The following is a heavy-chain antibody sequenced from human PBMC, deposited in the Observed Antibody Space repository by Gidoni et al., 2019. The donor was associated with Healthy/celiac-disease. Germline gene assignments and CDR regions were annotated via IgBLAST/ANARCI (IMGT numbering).Heavy chain of an antibody. D-gene: IGHD3-16*01. V-gene: IGHV5-51*01. Sequence: EVQLVQSGAEVKKPGESLKISCKGSGYSFTSYWIGWVRQMPGKGLEWMGIIYPGDSDTRYSPSFQGQVTISADKSISTAYLQWSSLKASDTAMYYCARLDSAARLRGDAFDIWGQGTMVTVSS. CDR1: GYSFTSYW. CDR2: IYPGDSDT. J-gene: IGHJ3*02. CDR3: ARLDSAARLRGDAFDI.